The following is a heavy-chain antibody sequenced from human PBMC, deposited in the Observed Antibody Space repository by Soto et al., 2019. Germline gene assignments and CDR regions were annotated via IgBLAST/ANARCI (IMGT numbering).Heavy chain of an antibody. CDR3: IHREGAASDY. Sequence: QITLKESGPTLVKPTPTLTLTCTFSGFSLRTSGVGVGWIRQPPGKALEWLALIYWDNDKRYSPSLESRLSITKYTYKNQVVLTMTNMDPVDTATYYCIHREGAASDYWGQGTLVTVSS. CDR1: GFSLRTSGVG. V-gene: IGHV2-5*02. CDR2: IYWDNDK. J-gene: IGHJ4*02. D-gene: IGHD6-13*01.